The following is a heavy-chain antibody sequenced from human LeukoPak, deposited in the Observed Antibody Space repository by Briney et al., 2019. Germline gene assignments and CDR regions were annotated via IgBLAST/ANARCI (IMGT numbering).Heavy chain of an antibody. V-gene: IGHV3-74*03. CDR2: ANGDGSEI. CDR3: VYGKGYILDY. Sequence: GGSLRLSCAASGFTFSSSWVHWVRQGPGKGLVWVSHANGDGSEIKYADSVKGRFTISRDNAKNTVDLQMNSLRAEDTAVYYCVYGKGYILDYWGQGIPVTVSS. J-gene: IGHJ4*02. CDR1: GFTFSSSW. D-gene: IGHD5-12*01.